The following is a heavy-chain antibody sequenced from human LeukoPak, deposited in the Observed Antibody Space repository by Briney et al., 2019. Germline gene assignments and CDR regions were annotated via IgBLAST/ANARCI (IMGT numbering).Heavy chain of an antibody. CDR2: IYYSGST. CDR1: GGSISSYY. J-gene: IGHJ4*02. Sequence: SETLSLTCTVSGGSISSYYWSWIRQPPGKGLEWIGYIYYSGSTNYNPSLKSRVTISVDTSKNQFSLKLSSVTAADTAVYYCARAAWYYYDSSGYSNPFDYWGQGTLVTASS. V-gene: IGHV4-59*01. CDR3: ARAAWYYYDSSGYSNPFDY. D-gene: IGHD3-22*01.